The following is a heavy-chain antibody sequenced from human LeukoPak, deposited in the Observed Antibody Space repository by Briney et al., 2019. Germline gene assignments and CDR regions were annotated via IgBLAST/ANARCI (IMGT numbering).Heavy chain of an antibody. D-gene: IGHD3-16*01. J-gene: IGHJ6*02. CDR2: ISGSGGST. CDR3: AKTDYVGDYGMDV. V-gene: IGHV3-23*01. CDR1: GFTFSSYA. Sequence: SGGSLRLSCAASGFTFSSYAMSWVRQAPGKGLEWVSAISGSGGSTYYADSVKGRFTISRDNSKNTLYLQMNSLRAEDTAVYYCAKTDYVGDYGMDVWGQGTTVTVSS.